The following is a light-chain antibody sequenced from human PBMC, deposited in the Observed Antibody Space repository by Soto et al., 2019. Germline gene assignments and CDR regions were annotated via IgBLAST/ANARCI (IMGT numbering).Light chain of an antibody. V-gene: IGKV3-15*01. J-gene: IGKJ1*01. CDR3: HQYNNWPRT. CDR2: GAS. CDR1: QSISSN. Sequence: EVAVTQSPATLSVSPGERVTLSCRASQSISSNLAWYQQKPGRASRLLMYGASTRATGIPARFSGSGSGTEFTLTISSLQSEDFAVYYCHQYNNWPRTLGRGTKVEIK.